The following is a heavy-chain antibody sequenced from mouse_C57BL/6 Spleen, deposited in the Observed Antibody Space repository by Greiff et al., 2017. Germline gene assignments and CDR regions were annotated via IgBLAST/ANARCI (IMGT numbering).Heavy chain of an antibody. J-gene: IGHJ1*03. V-gene: IGHV5-4*01. CDR2: ISDGGSYT. D-gene: IGHD1-1*01. Sequence: EVHLVESGGGLVKPGGSLKLSCAASGFTFSSYAMSWVRQTPEKRLEWVATISDGGSYTYYPDNVKGRFTISRDNAKNNLYLQMSHLKSEDTAMYYCARGGYYYGSSYGYFDVWGTGTTVTVSS. CDR1: GFTFSSYA. CDR3: ARGGYYYGSSYGYFDV.